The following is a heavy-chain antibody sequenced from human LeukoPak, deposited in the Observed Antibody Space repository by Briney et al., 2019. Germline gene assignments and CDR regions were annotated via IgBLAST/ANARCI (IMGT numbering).Heavy chain of an antibody. CDR2: ISGSGGST. V-gene: IGHV3-23*01. CDR1: GFTFSSYA. CDR3: AKAGGTFRYDSSGYDIDY. J-gene: IGHJ4*02. Sequence: GGSLRLSCAASGFTFSSYAMSWVRQAPGKGLEWVSAISGSGGSTYYVDSVKGRFTISRDNSKNTLYLQMNSLRAEDTAVYYCAKAGGTFRYDSSGYDIDYWGQGTLVTVSS. D-gene: IGHD3-22*01.